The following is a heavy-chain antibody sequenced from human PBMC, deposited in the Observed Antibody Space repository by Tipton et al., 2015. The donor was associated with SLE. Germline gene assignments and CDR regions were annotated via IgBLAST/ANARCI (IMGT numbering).Heavy chain of an antibody. CDR1: GFTFSSYA. CDR3: ATSIAADY. J-gene: IGHJ4*02. V-gene: IGHV3-66*02. Sequence: SLRLSCAASGFTFSSYAMSWVRQAPGKGLEWVSAIYSGGSTYYADSVKGRFTISRDNSKNTLYLQMNSLRAEDTAVYYCATSIAADYWGQGTLVTVSS. D-gene: IGHD6-6*01. CDR2: IYSGGST.